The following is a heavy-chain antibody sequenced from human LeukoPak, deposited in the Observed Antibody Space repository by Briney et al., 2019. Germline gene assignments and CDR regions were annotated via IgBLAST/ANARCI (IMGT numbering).Heavy chain of an antibody. J-gene: IGHJ3*02. D-gene: IGHD3-10*01. Sequence: GGSLRLSCEASGFTFNDYWMNWVRLAPGKGLECVASIKEDGSEKQYVDSVKGRFTISRDNARNSLFLQLNSLRAEDTAVYFCARDRQGRRAFAISGPGTMVTVSS. V-gene: IGHV3-7*01. CDR1: GFTFNDYW. CDR2: IKEDGSEK. CDR3: ARDRQGRRAFAI.